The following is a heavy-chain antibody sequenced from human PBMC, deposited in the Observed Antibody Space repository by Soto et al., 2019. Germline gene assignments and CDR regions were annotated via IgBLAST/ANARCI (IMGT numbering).Heavy chain of an antibody. CDR1: GFTFSGYW. CDR3: ARTVGLPRQFDY. D-gene: IGHD5-18*01. CDR2: VNSDGSNT. V-gene: IGHV3-74*01. Sequence: EVQLVESGGGLVQPGGSLRLSCAASGFTFSGYWMHWVRQAPGKGLVWVSRVNSDGSNTRYADSVKGRFTISRDNAKNTLYLQMNSLRAEDTAVYYCARTVGLPRQFDYWGQGTLVTVSS. J-gene: IGHJ4*02.